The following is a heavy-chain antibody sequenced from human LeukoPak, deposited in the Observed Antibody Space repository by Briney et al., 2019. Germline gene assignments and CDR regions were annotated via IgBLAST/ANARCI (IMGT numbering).Heavy chain of an antibody. CDR2: ISGSSSTI. D-gene: IGHD1-26*01. Sequence: GGSLRLSCAASGFTFSSYNMNWVRQAPGKGLEWVSYISGSSSTIYYADSVKGRFTISRDNAKNSLYLQMNSLRAEDTAVYYCARSGSYRLDYWGQGTLVTVSS. V-gene: IGHV3-48*01. J-gene: IGHJ4*02. CDR1: GFTFSSYN. CDR3: ARSGSYRLDY.